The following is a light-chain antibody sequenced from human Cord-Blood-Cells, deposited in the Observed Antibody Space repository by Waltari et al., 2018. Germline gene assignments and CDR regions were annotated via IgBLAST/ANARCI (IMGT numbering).Light chain of an antibody. CDR3: QQYNNWPPLLYT. CDR1: QSVSSN. J-gene: IGKJ2*01. Sequence: EIVMTQSPATLSVSPGERATLSCRASQSVSSNLAWYQQTPGQAPRLLIYGAYTRATGIPSRFSGSGSGTEFTLTISSLQSEDFAVYYCQQYNNWPPLLYTFGQGTKLEIK. V-gene: IGKV3-15*01. CDR2: GAY.